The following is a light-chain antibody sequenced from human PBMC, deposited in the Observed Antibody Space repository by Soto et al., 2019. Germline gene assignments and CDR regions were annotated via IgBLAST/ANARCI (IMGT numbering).Light chain of an antibody. CDR3: QQSYSTPPIT. V-gene: IGKV1-39*01. CDR2: AAS. J-gene: IGKJ5*01. Sequence: DIQMTQSPSSLSASVGDRVTITCRASQSISSYLNWYQQKPGKAPKLLIYAASSLQSGVPSRFSGSGSGTDVTLTISSLQPEDFATYYCQQSYSTPPITFGQGTRLE. CDR1: QSISSY.